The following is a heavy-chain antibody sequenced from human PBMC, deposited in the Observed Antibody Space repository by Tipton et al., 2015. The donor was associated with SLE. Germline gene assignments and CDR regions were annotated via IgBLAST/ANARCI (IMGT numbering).Heavy chain of an antibody. V-gene: IGHV4-39*07. D-gene: IGHD5-12*01. J-gene: IGHJ4*02. CDR2: IYYSGST. CDR1: GGSISSSSYY. CDR3: ARRGYDIRFSD. Sequence: TLSLTCTVSGGSISSSSYYWGWIRQPPGKGLEWIGSIYYSGSTYYNPSLKSRVTISVDTSKNQFSLKLSSVTAADTAVYYRARRGYDIRFSDWGQGTLVTVSS.